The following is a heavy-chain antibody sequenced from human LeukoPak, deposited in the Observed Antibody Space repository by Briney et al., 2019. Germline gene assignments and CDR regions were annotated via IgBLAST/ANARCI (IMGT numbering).Heavy chain of an antibody. CDR1: GGTFSSSA. V-gene: IGHV1-69*04. J-gene: IGHJ6*02. Sequence: GASVKVPCKTSGGTFSSSAITWVRQAPGQGLEGMGRIIPVLNITTYAQKFQGRVTITADTSSSTVYMELSSLRSEETAVYYCAKDQGLTAPPPYGLDVWGQGTTVIVSS. CDR3: AKDQGLTAPPPYGLDV. D-gene: IGHD5-18*01. CDR2: IIPVLNIT.